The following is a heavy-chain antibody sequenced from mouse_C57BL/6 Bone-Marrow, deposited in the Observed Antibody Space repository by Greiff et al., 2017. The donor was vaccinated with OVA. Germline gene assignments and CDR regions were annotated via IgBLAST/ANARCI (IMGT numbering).Heavy chain of an antibody. V-gene: IGHV1-69*01. CDR3: ARRGFFYYFDY. CDR1: GYTFTSYW. J-gene: IGHJ2*01. CDR2: IDPSDSYT. Sequence: QVQLQQPGAELVMPGASVKLSCKASGYTFTSYWMHWVKQRPGQGLEWIGEIDPSDSYTNYNQKFKGKSTVTVDKSSSTAYMQLSSLTSEDSAVYYCARRGFFYYFDYWGQGTTLTVSS.